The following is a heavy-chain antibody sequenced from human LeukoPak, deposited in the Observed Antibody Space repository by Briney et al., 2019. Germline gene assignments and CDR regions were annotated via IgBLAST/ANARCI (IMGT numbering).Heavy chain of an antibody. CDR3: ARGRGLFDY. J-gene: IGHJ4*02. CDR2: MNPNSGNT. CDR1: GYTFTSYD. Sequence: ASVKVSCKASGYTFTSYDINWVRQATGQGLEWMGWMNPNSGNTGYAQKFQYTLTMNRNTSISTAYMELSSLRSEDTAVYYCARGRGLFDYWGQGTLVTVSS. V-gene: IGHV1-8*01.